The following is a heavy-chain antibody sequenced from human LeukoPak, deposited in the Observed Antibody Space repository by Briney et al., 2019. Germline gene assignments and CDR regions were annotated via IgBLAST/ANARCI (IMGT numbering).Heavy chain of an antibody. Sequence: ASVKVSCKASGYTFTSYDINWVRQATGQGLEWMGWMNPNSGNTGYAQKFQGRVTITRNTSIGTAYMELSSLRSEDTAVYYCAIYCSSTSCYKGVDYWGQGTLVTVSS. CDR2: MNPNSGNT. D-gene: IGHD2-2*02. V-gene: IGHV1-8*03. CDR3: AIYCSSTSCYKGVDY. CDR1: GYTFTSYD. J-gene: IGHJ4*02.